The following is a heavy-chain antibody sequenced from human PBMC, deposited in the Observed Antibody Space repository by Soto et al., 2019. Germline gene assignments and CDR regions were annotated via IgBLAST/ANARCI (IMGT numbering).Heavy chain of an antibody. Sequence: LSLTCTVSGGSISSSSYYWGWIRQPPGKGLEWIGSIYYSGSTYYNPSLKSRVTISVDTSKNQFSLTLSSVTAADTAVYFCARFSSLDKDYVVDVWGQGTMVTVSS. CDR2: IYYSGST. D-gene: IGHD6-19*01. CDR1: GGSISSSSYY. CDR3: ARFSSLDKDYVVDV. V-gene: IGHV4-39*01. J-gene: IGHJ6*02.